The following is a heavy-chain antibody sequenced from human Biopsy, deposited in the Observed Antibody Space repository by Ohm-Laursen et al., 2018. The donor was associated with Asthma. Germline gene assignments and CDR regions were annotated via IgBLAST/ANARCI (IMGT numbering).Heavy chain of an antibody. J-gene: IGHJ4*02. V-gene: IGHV4-39*01. Sequence: LETLSLTCSVSGGAIRTSGYYWGWIRQPPGKGLEWIRSMYYSGSAYYNPSLESRVTISVDTSKNQFSLKLSSVTAADTAVYFCARHQEAASYHYDGSIAYWGQGIPVTVSS. CDR2: MYYSGSA. CDR1: GGAIRTSGYY. D-gene: IGHD3-22*01. CDR3: ARHQEAASYHYDGSIAY.